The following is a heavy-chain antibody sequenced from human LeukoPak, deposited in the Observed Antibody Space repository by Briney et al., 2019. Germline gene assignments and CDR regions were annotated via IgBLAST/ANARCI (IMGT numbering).Heavy chain of an antibody. CDR3: ARGWDYDSGGRPTAYVY. D-gene: IGHD3-22*01. J-gene: IGHJ4*02. CDR2: IIPIFGTA. CDR1: GGTFSSYA. V-gene: IGHV1-69*13. Sequence: SVTVSCKASGGTFSSYAISWVRQAPGQGLEWMGGIIPIFGTANYAQKFQGKVTITADESTYTAYMELSSLGSEDTAVYYCARGWDYDSGGRPTAYVYWGQGTLVSVSS.